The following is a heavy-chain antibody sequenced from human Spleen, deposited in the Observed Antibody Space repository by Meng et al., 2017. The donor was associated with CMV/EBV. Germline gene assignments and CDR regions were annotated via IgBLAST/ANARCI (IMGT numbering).Heavy chain of an antibody. CDR1: GGTFSSYA. CDR2: IIPIFGTA. V-gene: IGHV1-69*05. CDR3: ARGGKGWELPYFDY. D-gene: IGHD1-26*01. Sequence: SVKVSCKASGGTFSSYAISWVRQAPGQGLEWMGGIIPIFGTANYAQKFQGRVTITTDESTSTAFMEQSSLRSEDTAVYYCARGGKGWELPYFDYWGQGTLVTVSS. J-gene: IGHJ4*02.